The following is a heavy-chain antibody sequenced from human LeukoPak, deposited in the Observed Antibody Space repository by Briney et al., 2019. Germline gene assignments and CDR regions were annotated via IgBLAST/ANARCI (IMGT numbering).Heavy chain of an antibody. D-gene: IGHD6-13*01. Sequence: ASVKVSCKTSGYTFIEYYLHWVRQTPGQAFAYMGIVNPAGGSTSYHHNFQGRVTMTREAPTTTIYMELRNLTSDDTAVYYCARGQLGPTSAPFDSWGQGTLVTVSS. CDR1: GYTFIEYY. CDR3: ARGQLGPTSAPFDS. J-gene: IGHJ4*02. V-gene: IGHV1-46*01. CDR2: VNPAGGST.